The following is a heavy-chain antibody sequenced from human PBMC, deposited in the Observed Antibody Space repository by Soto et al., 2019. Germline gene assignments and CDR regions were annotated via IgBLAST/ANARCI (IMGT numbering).Heavy chain of an antibody. CDR3: ARVRNSENWHGLIDF. D-gene: IGHD5-18*01. J-gene: IGHJ4*02. CDR1: GDSISSGAFS. CDR2: IYHSGST. Sequence: PSETLSLTCTVSGDSISSGAFSWSWIRQPPGRGLEWIGYIYHSGSTYYIPSLRSRVAISMDRAKNQFSLHLSSVTAEDTAVYFCARVRNSENWHGLIDFWGLGTLVTVSS. V-gene: IGHV4-30-2*01.